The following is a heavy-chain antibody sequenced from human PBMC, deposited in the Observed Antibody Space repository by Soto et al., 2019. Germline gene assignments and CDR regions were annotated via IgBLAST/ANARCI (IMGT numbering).Heavy chain of an antibody. J-gene: IGHJ6*03. CDR3: ARSGLLCSSTSCSDYYYYYYMDV. V-gene: IGHV1-8*01. D-gene: IGHD2-2*01. Sequence: RASVKVSCKASGYTFTSYDINWVRQATGQGLEWMGWMNPNSGNTGYAQKFQGRVTMTRNTSISTAYMELSSLRSEDTAVYYCARSGLLCSSTSCSDYYYYYYMDVWGKGTTVTVSS. CDR1: GYTFTSYD. CDR2: MNPNSGNT.